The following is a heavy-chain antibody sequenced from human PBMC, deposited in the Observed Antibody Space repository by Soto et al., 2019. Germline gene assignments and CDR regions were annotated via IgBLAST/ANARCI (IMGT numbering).Heavy chain of an antibody. V-gene: IGHV1-18*01. Sequence: GASVKVSCKASGYTFTSYGISWVRQAPGQGLEWMGWISAYNGNTNYAQKLQGRVTMTTDTSTSTAYMELRSLRSDDTAVYYCARVPILRFLDRSAFDIWGQGTMVTVSS. J-gene: IGHJ3*02. D-gene: IGHD3-3*01. CDR2: ISAYNGNT. CDR1: GYTFTSYG. CDR3: ARVPILRFLDRSAFDI.